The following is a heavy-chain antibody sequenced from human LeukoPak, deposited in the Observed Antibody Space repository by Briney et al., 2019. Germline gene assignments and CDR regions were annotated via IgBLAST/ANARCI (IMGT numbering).Heavy chain of an antibody. CDR1: SGSMSSYY. J-gene: IGHJ4*02. Sequence: SETLSLTCAVSSGSMSSYYWSWIRQPPGKGLEWIGYIYYTGVTNYSPSLKRRLTISLDTAMKQFSLNLRSVTAADTAMYYCARGGSGYPLDYWGQGTWATFSS. CDR2: IYYTGVT. V-gene: IGHV4-59*01. CDR3: ARGGSGYPLDY. D-gene: IGHD3-22*01.